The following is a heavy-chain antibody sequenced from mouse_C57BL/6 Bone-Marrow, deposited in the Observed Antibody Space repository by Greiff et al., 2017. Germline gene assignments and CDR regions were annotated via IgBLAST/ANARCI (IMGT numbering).Heavy chain of an antibody. CDR1: GYTFTDYY. J-gene: IGHJ3*01. V-gene: IGHV1-34*01. D-gene: IGHD2-4*01. CDR2: IYPNNGGN. Sequence: VQLQQSGPELVKPGASVKMSCKASGYTFTDYYMHWVQQSHGKSLEWIGYIYPNNGGNGYNQKFKGKFTLSVDKSSSTAYMELRSLTSEDSAFYYCARGGLRFAYWGQGILVTVSA. CDR3: ARGGLRFAY.